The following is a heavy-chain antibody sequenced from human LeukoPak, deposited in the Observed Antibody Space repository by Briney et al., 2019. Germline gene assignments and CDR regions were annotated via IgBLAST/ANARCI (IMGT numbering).Heavy chain of an antibody. J-gene: IGHJ4*02. CDR2: ISGSGGST. CDR1: GFTVSSNY. V-gene: IGHV3-23*01. D-gene: IGHD3-3*01. Sequence: PGGSLRLSCAASGFTVSSNYMTWVRQAPGKGLEWVSAISGSGGSTYYADSVKGRFTISRDNSKNTLYLQMNSLRAEDTAVYYCAKDPVYDFWSGYYLDYWGQGTLVTVSS. CDR3: AKDPVYDFWSGYYLDY.